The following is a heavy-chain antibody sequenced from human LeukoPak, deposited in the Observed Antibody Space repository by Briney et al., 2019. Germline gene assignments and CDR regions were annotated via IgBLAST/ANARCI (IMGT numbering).Heavy chain of an antibody. CDR1: GFPFSSFT. CDR2: ISSSSSTI. J-gene: IGHJ4*02. D-gene: IGHD3-16*01. V-gene: IGHV3-48*01. CDR3: ARDRQGGHYFDY. Sequence: GGSLRLSCAASGFPFSSFTMNWVRQAPGKGLEWVSYISSSSSTIYYADSVKGRFTISRDNAKNSLYLQMNSLRAEDTAVYYRARDRQGGHYFDYWGQGTLVTVSS.